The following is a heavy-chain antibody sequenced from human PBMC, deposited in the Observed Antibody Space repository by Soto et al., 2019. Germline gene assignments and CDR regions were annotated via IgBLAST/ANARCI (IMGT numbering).Heavy chain of an antibody. J-gene: IGHJ5*02. CDR2: IIPIFGTA. D-gene: IGHD1-26*01. CDR3: ASSSIRATGDSPNWFDP. CDR1: GGTFSSYA. Sequence: QVQLVQSGAEVKKPGSSVKVSCKAAGGTFSSYAISWVRQAPGQGLEWMGGIIPIFGTANYAQKFQGRVTITADESTSTAYMELSSLRSEDTAVYYCASSSIRATGDSPNWFDPLGQGTLVTVSS. V-gene: IGHV1-69*01.